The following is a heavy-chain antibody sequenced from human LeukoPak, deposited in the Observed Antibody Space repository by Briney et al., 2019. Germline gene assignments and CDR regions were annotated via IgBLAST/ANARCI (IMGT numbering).Heavy chain of an antibody. CDR3: AKTKPAGLLSSRGSKFDP. D-gene: IGHD1-7*01. V-gene: IGHV1-46*01. CDR2: INPSSSST. CDR1: GGTFTSYY. Sequence: ASVKVSCKASGGTFTSYYMHWVRQAPGQGLEWMGIINPSSSSTSYAQKFQGRVTMTRDTSTSTVYMELSSLRSEDTAVYYCAKTKPAGLLSSRGSKFDPWGQGTLVTVSS. J-gene: IGHJ5*02.